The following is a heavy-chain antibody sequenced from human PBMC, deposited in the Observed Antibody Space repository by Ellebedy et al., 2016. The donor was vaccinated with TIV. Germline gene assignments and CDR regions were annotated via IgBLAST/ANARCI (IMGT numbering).Heavy chain of an antibody. CDR3: ARKSGIWRSITAREFDY. Sequence: SETLSLTCAVHSGSFSGYNWSWIRQPPGKGLEWIGKIIHSGNTNYNPSLKSRVPISVDTSKNQFSLKLTSVTAADTAVDYCARKSGIWRSITAREFDYWGQGTLATVSS. D-gene: IGHD6-6*01. CDR2: IIHSGNT. CDR1: SGSFSGYN. J-gene: IGHJ4*02. V-gene: IGHV4-34*12.